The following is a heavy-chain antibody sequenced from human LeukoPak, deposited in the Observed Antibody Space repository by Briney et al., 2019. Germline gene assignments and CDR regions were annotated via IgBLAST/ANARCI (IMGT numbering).Heavy chain of an antibody. CDR1: GGSFSGYY. CDR2: INHSGST. J-gene: IGHJ5*02. Sequence: SETLSLTCAVYGGSFSGYYWSWIRQPPGKGLEWIGEINHSGSTNYNPSLKSRVTISVDTSKNQFSLKLSSVTAAGTAVYYCASWTGIAAAGTGWFDPWGQGTLVTVSS. D-gene: IGHD6-13*01. V-gene: IGHV4-34*01. CDR3: ASWTGIAAAGTGWFDP.